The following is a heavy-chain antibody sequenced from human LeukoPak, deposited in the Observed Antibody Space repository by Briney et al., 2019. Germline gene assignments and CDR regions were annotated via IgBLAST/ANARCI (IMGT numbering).Heavy chain of an antibody. Sequence: GGSLRLSCAASGFTFSSYWMSWVRQAPGKGLEWVANIKQDGSEKYYVDSVKGRFTISRDNSKNTLYLQMNSLRAEDTAVYYCARDGTQQLEPFDYRGQGTLVTVSS. CDR1: GFTFSSYW. J-gene: IGHJ4*02. CDR3: ARDGTQQLEPFDY. CDR2: IKQDGSEK. D-gene: IGHD6-13*01. V-gene: IGHV3-7*01.